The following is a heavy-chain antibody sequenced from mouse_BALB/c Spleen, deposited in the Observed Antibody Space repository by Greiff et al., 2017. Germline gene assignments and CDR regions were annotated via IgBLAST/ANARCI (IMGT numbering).Heavy chain of an antibody. CDR2: ISSGGGST. CDR3: ARDYGNYGTGFDY. V-gene: IGHV5-12-1*01. D-gene: IGHD2-1*01. J-gene: IGHJ2*01. Sequence: EVMLVESGGGLVKPGGSLKLSCAASGFAFSSYDMSWVRQTPEKRLEWVAYISSGGGSTYYPDTVKGRFTISRDNAKNTLYLQMSSLKSEDTAMYYCARDYGNYGTGFDYWGQGTTLTVSS. CDR1: GFAFSSYD.